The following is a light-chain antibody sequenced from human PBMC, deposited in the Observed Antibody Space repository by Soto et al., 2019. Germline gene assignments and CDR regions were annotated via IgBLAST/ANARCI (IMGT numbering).Light chain of an antibody. CDR2: GAS. CDR1: QSIANN. V-gene: IGKV3-15*01. CDR3: QQYNDWPPWT. J-gene: IGKJ1*01. Sequence: ETVMTQSPASLSASPGERITLSCKASQSIANNLAWHQQKPGQAPRLLMYGASTRAADIPARFSGSGSGTEFSLTISSLQSEDFAIYYCQQYNDWPPWTVGQGTKVDI.